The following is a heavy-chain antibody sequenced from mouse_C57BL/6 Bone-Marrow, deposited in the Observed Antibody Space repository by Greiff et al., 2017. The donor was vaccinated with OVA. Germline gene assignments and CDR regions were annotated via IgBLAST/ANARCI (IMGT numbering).Heavy chain of an antibody. CDR1: GFNINDDY. CDR2: IDPENGDT. V-gene: IGHV14-4*01. CDR3: TTDWYFEV. Sequence: EVQLQESGAELVRPGASVKLSCTASGFNINDDYMHWVKQRPEQGLEWIGWIDPENGDTEYASKFQGKATITADKSSNTAYLQLSSLTSDDTAVYYYTTDWYFEVWGTGTTVTGSS. J-gene: IGHJ1*03.